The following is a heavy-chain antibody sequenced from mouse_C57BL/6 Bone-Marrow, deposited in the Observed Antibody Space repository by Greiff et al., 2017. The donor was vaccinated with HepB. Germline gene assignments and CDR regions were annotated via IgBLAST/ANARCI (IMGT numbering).Heavy chain of an antibody. CDR2: IYPRSGNT. Sequence: VQVVESGAELARPGASVKLSCKASGYTFTSYGISWVKQRTGQGLEWIGEIYPRSGNTYYNEKFKGKATLTADKSSSTAYMELRSLTSEDSAVYFCARLYGYGSSYPWYFDVWGTGTTVTVSS. CDR3: ARLYGYGSSYPWYFDV. CDR1: GYTFTSYG. J-gene: IGHJ1*03. D-gene: IGHD1-1*01. V-gene: IGHV1-81*01.